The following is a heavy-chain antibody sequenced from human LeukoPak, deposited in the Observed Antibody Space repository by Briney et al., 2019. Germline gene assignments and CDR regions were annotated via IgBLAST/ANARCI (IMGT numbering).Heavy chain of an antibody. CDR2: ISSSSSTT. CDR1: GFTFSSYS. Sequence: GGSLRLSCAASGFTFSSYSMNWVRQAPGKGLEWVSYISSSSSTTYYADSVKGRFTISRDNAKNSLYLQMNSLRAEDTAVYYCARGYCTNGVCYTGGIFDSWGQGTLVTVSS. D-gene: IGHD2-8*01. V-gene: IGHV3-48*01. CDR3: ARGYCTNGVCYTGGIFDS. J-gene: IGHJ4*02.